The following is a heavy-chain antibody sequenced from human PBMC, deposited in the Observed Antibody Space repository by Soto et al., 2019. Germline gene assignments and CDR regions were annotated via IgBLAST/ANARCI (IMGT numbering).Heavy chain of an antibody. CDR2: IYPGDSDT. Sequence: GESLKISCKGSGYSFTSYWIGWVRQTPGKGLEWMGIIYPGDSDTRYSPSFQGQVTISADKSISTAYLQWSSLKASDTAMYYCARTSAAGKYYYGMDVWGQGPTVTVS. J-gene: IGHJ6*02. CDR1: GYSFTSYW. CDR3: ARTSAAGKYYYGMDV. V-gene: IGHV5-51*01. D-gene: IGHD6-13*01.